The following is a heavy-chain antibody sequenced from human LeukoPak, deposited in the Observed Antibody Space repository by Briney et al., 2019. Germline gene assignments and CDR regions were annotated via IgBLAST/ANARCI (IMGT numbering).Heavy chain of an antibody. CDR2: ISAYNGNT. CDR3: AMTPYGSGSYGY. D-gene: IGHD3-10*01. CDR1: GYTFTNYG. V-gene: IGHV1-18*01. J-gene: IGHJ4*02. Sequence: ASVKVSCKTSGYTFTNYGISWLRQAPGQGLEWMGWISAYNGNTNYAQKLQGRVTMTTDTSTSTAYMELRSLRSDDTAVYYCAMTPYGSGSYGYWGQGTLVTVSS.